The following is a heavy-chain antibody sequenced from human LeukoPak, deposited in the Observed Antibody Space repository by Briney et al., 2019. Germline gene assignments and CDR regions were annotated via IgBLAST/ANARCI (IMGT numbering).Heavy chain of an antibody. Sequence: ASVKVSCKASGYTFTSYGISWVRQAPGQGLEWMGWISAYNGYANYAQKFQFRVTMTTDTSTSTAYMELRSLTSDDTAVYYCARDKAVTTEVTQYFQHWGQGTLVTVSS. CDR2: ISAYNGYA. J-gene: IGHJ1*01. V-gene: IGHV1-18*01. CDR3: ARDKAVTTEVTQYFQH. CDR1: GYTFTSYG. D-gene: IGHD4-11*01.